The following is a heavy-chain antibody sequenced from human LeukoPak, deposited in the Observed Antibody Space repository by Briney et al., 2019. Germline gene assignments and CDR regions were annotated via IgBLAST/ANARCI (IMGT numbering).Heavy chain of an antibody. Sequence: PGGSLRLSCAASGFTFSSYSMNWVRQAPGKGLEWVSYISSSGSTIYHADSVKGRFTISRDNSKNTLYLQMNSLRAEDTAVYYCARDRSYSSSWYPPYYYYYMDVWGKGTTVTVSS. D-gene: IGHD6-13*01. V-gene: IGHV3-48*01. J-gene: IGHJ6*03. CDR1: GFTFSSYS. CDR3: ARDRSYSSSWYPPYYYYYMDV. CDR2: ISSSGSTI.